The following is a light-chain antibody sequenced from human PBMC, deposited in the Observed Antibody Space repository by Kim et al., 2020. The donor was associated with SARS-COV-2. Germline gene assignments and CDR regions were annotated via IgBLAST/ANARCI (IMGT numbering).Light chain of an antibody. CDR2: HDN. CDR1: KLGDKY. Sequence: VSPGQTATITCSGDKLGDKYVCWYQQMPGQSPVVFLYHDNKRPSGIAERISGSNSGNTATLTISGTQSVDEADYYCQAWDSTTVIFGGGTKLTVL. V-gene: IGLV3-1*01. J-gene: IGLJ2*01. CDR3: QAWDSTTVI.